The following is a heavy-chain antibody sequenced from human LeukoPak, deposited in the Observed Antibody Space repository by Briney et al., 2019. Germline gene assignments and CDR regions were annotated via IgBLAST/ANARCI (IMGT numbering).Heavy chain of an antibody. V-gene: IGHV4-34*01. Sequence: PSETLSLTCAVYGGSFSGYYWSWIRQPPGKGLEWIGEINHSGSTYYNASLKSQVSISIDTSKNQFSLRLTSVTAADTAVYYCARQTGSGLFILPGGQGTLVTVSS. D-gene: IGHD3/OR15-3a*01. CDR3: ARQTGSGLFILP. CDR1: GGSFSGYY. J-gene: IGHJ4*02. CDR2: INHSGST.